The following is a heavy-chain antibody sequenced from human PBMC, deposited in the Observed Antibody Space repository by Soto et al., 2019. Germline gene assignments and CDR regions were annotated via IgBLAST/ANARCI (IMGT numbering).Heavy chain of an antibody. V-gene: IGHV4-30-4*01. J-gene: IGHJ5*02. CDR3: ARSDSGGSYYALRGNWFDP. D-gene: IGHD1-26*01. CDR1: GGSISSGDYY. Sequence: QVQLQESGPGLVKPSQTLSLTCTVSGGSISSGDYYWSWIRQPPGKGLEWIGYIYYSGSTYYNPSLKSRAHLSVDTSKNQFSLKLSSVTAADTAVYYCARSDSGGSYYALRGNWFDPWGQGTLVTVSS. CDR2: IYYSGST.